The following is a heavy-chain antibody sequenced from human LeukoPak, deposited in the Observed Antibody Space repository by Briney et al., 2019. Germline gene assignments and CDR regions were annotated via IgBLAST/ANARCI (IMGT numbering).Heavy chain of an antibody. CDR3: AKGQQWLNRFDP. D-gene: IGHD6-19*01. Sequence: PGKSLRLSCAASGFTFSNYAMHWVRRAPGKGLEWVSLISSGGTYEYYADSVKGRFTISRDNSKNTLYLQMNSLRAEDTAVYYCAKGQQWLNRFDPWGQGTLVTVSS. J-gene: IGHJ5*02. CDR1: GFTFSNYA. CDR2: ISSGGTYE. V-gene: IGHV3-30*07.